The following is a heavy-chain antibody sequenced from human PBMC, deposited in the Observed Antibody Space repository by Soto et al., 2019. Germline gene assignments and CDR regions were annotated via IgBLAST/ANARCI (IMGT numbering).Heavy chain of an antibody. CDR2: IKHDGSEK. J-gene: IGHJ4*02. Sequence: EVQLVESGGGLVQPGGSLRLSCAASGFNFGAYWMSWVRQGPRKGLEWVAHIKHDGSEKYYVDSMEGRFTISRDNAENSLYLQMSSLTAEDTAVYSCVPPIRGVAPFDYWGQGTLVTVSS. CDR1: GFNFGAYW. V-gene: IGHV3-7*01. D-gene: IGHD3-10*01. CDR3: VPPIRGVAPFDY.